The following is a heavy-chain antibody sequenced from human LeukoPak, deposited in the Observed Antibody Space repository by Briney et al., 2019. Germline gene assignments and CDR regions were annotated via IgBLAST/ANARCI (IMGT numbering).Heavy chain of an antibody. Sequence: WASVKVSCKASGYTFTGHHLHWVRQAPGQGREGMGWINPDSGGTRYAQEFQGRVTMTRDTSTSRAYMEVSRLGADDRAGCVCARHRSPYLDQWGKGALVTVSS. V-gene: IGHV1-2*02. CDR1: GYTFTGHH. CDR3: ARHRSPYLDQ. CDR2: INPDSGGT. D-gene: IGHD2-21*01. J-gene: IGHJ4*02.